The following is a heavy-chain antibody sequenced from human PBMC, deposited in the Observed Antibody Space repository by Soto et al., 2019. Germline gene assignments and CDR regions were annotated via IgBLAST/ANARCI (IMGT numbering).Heavy chain of an antibody. CDR1: GFAFSSYG. D-gene: IGHD2-15*01. CDR3: AKGLEVAVLYYGMNV. CDR2: ISHDGNNK. Sequence: QVQLVESGGGVVQPGRSLRLSCAASGFAFSSYGMHWVRQAPGKGLEWVAVISHDGNNKYYADSVKGRFTISRDNSKNTLFLQMSSLGVEDTAVFYCAKGLEVAVLYYGMNVWGQGTTVTVSS. V-gene: IGHV3-30*18. J-gene: IGHJ6*02.